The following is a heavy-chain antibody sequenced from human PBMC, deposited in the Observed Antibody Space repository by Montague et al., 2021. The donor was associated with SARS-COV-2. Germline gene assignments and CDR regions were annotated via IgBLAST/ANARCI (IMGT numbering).Heavy chain of an antibody. CDR1: GFTVSSNY. J-gene: IGHJ3*01. CDR3: ARVVTYAFDV. CDR2: IYSDVST. Sequence: SLRLSCAASGFTVSSNYMSWVRQAPGKGLEWVSVIYSDVSTYYADSVKGRFTISRDNSKNTLYLRAEDTAAYYCARVVTYAFDVWGQGTMVTVSS. V-gene: IGHV3-66*01. D-gene: IGHD4-11*01.